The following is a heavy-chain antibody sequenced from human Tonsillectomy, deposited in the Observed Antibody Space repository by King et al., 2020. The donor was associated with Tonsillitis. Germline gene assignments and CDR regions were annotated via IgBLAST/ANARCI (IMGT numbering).Heavy chain of an antibody. CDR2: IKKDGSEK. Sequence: DVQLVESGGDLVQPGGSLRLTCAASGFSFSLHWMTWVRQAPGKGPEWVANIKKDGSEKYYVASVKGRFTISRDNTRNLMYLQMNNLRGEDTAVYYCARDGRAANNDPTNYVSYHLDDWGQGTLVPVSS. CDR3: ARDGRAANNDPTNYVSYHLDD. D-gene: IGHD3-10*02. V-gene: IGHV3-7*03. CDR1: GFSFSLHW. J-gene: IGHJ4*02.